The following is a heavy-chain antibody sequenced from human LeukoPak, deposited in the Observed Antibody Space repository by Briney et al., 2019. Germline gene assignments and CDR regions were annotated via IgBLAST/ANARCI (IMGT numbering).Heavy chain of an antibody. Sequence: PGGSLRLSCAASEFTFSNAWMNWVRQAPGKGLEWVSAISSSGGSTYYADSVKGRFTVSGDNSKNTLSLQMNSLRAEDTAVYYCAKESRVTTSGDAFDIWGQGTMVSVSS. D-gene: IGHD4-17*01. CDR3: AKESRVTTSGDAFDI. J-gene: IGHJ3*02. CDR2: ISSSGGST. CDR1: EFTFSNAW. V-gene: IGHV3-23*01.